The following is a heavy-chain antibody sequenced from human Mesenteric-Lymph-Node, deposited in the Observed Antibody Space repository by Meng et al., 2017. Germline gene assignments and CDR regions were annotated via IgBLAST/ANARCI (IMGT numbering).Heavy chain of an antibody. J-gene: IGHJ4*02. CDR2: INPSGGST. D-gene: IGHD3-10*01. CDR1: GGTFSSYA. CDR3: AREQERVITH. Sequence: QVQRVQAGGGVKKPGSSVKVSSKASGGTFSSYAISWVRQAPGQGLEWMGIINPSGGSTSYAQKFQGRVTMTRDTSTSTVYMELSSLRSEDTAVYYCAREQERVITHWGQGTLVTVSS. V-gene: IGHV1-46*01.